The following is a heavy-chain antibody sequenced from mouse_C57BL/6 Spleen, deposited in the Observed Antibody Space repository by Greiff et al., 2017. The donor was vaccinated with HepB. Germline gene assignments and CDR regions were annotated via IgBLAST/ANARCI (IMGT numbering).Heavy chain of an antibody. V-gene: IGHV1-69*01. CDR2: IDPSDSYT. CDR3: ARSGDYDVDWFAY. Sequence: VQLQQPGAELVMPGASVKLSCKASGYTFTSYWMHWVKQRPGQGLEWIGEIDPSDSYTNYNQKFKGKSTLTVDKSSSTAYMQLSSLTSEDSAVYYCARSGDYDVDWFAYWGQGTLVTVSA. CDR1: GYTFTSYW. J-gene: IGHJ3*01. D-gene: IGHD2-4*01.